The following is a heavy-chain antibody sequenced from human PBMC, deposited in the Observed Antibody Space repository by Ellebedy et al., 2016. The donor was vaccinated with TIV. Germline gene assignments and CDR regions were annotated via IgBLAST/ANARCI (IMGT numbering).Heavy chain of an antibody. CDR2: IFDSGGT. CDR3: ARSSISVFGLTNAFAI. Sequence: SETLSLTCTVSGGSVSSDYWSWIRQPPGNGLEWLGYIFDSGGTIYKHSLRSRVTISLEKSKKHVSLNLTSVTAADTAIYFFARSSISVFGLTNAFAIWGQGTLVTVSS. D-gene: IGHD3-3*01. CDR1: GGSVSSDY. J-gene: IGHJ3*02. V-gene: IGHV4-59*02.